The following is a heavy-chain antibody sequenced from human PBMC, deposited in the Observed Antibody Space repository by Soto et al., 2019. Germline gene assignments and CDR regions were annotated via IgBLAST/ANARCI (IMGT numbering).Heavy chain of an antibody. D-gene: IGHD6-19*01. J-gene: IGHJ4*02. CDR3: ARVSGWDDNTVD. CDR2: IGTSSSTI. CDR1: GFTFSSYS. Sequence: EVQLVESGGGLVEPGGSLRLSCAASGFTFSSYSMNWVRQAPGNGLEWVSCIGTSSSTIYYADSVKGRFTISRDNPKNSLYLQMTSLTDGATAVYYCARVSGWDDNTVDWGQGTLVSVSS. V-gene: IGHV3-48*02.